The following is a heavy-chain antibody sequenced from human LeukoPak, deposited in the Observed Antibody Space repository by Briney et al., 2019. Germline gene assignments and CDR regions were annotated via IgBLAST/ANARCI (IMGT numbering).Heavy chain of an antibody. V-gene: IGHV3-15*01. CDR1: GFTFSSYA. CDR2: IKSKTDGGTT. J-gene: IGHJ4*02. Sequence: PGGSLRLSCAASGFTFSSYAMSWVRQAPGRGLEWVGRIKSKTDGGTTDYAAPVKGRFTVSRDDSKNTLYLQMNSLRTEDTALYYCTTGFSTGNWGQGTLVTVSS. D-gene: IGHD2/OR15-2a*01. CDR3: TTGFSTGN.